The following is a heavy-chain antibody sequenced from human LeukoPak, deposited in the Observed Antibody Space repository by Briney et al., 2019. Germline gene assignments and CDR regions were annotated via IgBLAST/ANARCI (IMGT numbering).Heavy chain of an antibody. V-gene: IGHV1-69*05. Sequence: GASVKGSCKAAGGTFSSYAISWVRQAPGQGLEWMGGIIPIFGTANYAQKFQGRVTITTDESTSTAYMELSSLRSEDTAVYYCARESRLGQYFDYWGQGTLVTVSS. CDR2: IIPIFGTA. J-gene: IGHJ4*02. CDR1: GGTFSSYA. CDR3: ARESRLGQYFDY. D-gene: IGHD5/OR15-5a*01.